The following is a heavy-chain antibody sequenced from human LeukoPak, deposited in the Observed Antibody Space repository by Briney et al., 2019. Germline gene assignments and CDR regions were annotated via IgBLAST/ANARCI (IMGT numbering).Heavy chain of an antibody. CDR1: IRFQFSYY. Sequence: SETLSLTCTVSIRFQFSYYWSCIRQPPGKGLEWIGYIYYSGSTNYNPSLKSRVTISVDTSKNQFSLKLSSVTAADTAVYYCPRPNHSRVRGVRYYYMDVWGKGTTVTVSS. V-gene: IGHV4-59*08. CDR3: PRPNHSRVRGVRYYYMDV. J-gene: IGHJ6*03. CDR2: IYYSGST. D-gene: IGHD3-10*01.